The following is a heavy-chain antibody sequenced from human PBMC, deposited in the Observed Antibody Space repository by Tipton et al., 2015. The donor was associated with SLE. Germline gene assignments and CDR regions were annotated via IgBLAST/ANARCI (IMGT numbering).Heavy chain of an antibody. CDR2: ISGSGGST. V-gene: IGHV3-23*04. CDR3: ATSSVSSAFDI. J-gene: IGHJ3*02. D-gene: IGHD5/OR15-5a*01. CDR1: GFTFSDYY. Sequence: VQLVQSGGGLVKPGGSLRLSCAASGFTFSDYYISWIRRAPGKGLEWVSAISGSGGSTHYADSVKGRFTISRDHSTNTLYLQMDGLSAEDTAVYYCATSSVSSAFDIWGQGTMVTVSS.